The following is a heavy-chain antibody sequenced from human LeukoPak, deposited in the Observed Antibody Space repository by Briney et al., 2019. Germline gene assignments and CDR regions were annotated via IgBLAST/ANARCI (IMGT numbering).Heavy chain of an antibody. CDR1: GYTFTSYA. CDR2: ISAGNGNT. J-gene: IGHJ4*02. CDR3: ARVHDYGDYVGELDY. V-gene: IGHV1-3*01. D-gene: IGHD4-17*01. Sequence: ASVKVSCKASGYTFTSYAMHWVRQAPGQRLEWMGWISAGNGNTKYSQKFQGRVTITRDTSASTAYMELSSLRSEDTAVYYCARVHDYGDYVGELDYWGQGTLVTVSS.